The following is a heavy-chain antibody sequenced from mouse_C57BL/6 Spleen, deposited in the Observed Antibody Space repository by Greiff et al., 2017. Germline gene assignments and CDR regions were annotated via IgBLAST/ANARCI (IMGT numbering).Heavy chain of an antibody. V-gene: IGHV1-80*01. D-gene: IGHD1-1*01. J-gene: IGHJ2*01. Sequence: VQLQQSGAELVKPGASVKISCKASGYAFSSYWMHWVKQRPGKGLEWIGQIYPGDGDTNYNGKFKGKATLAADKSSSTAYMQLSSLTSEDSAVYFCARKTVVAGVDYWGQGTTLTVSS. CDR1: GYAFSSYW. CDR2: IYPGDGDT. CDR3: ARKTVVAGVDY.